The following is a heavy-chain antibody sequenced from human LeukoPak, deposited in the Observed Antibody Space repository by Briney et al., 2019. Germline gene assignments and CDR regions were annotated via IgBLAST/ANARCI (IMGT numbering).Heavy chain of an antibody. V-gene: IGHV4-61*01. CDR3: AREGTSGTHLNWFDP. CDR2: IYYSGST. Sequence: PSETLSLTCTVSGGSVSSGNYYWSWIRQPPGKGLDWIGDIYYSGSTNYNPSLKSRVTLSVDTSKNQFSLKLSSVTAADTAVYYCAREGTSGTHLNWFDPWGQGTLVTVSS. J-gene: IGHJ5*02. D-gene: IGHD1-1*01. CDR1: GGSVSSGNYY.